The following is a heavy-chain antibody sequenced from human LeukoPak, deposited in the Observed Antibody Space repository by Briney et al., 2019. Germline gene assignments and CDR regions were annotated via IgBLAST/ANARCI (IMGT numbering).Heavy chain of an antibody. V-gene: IGHV1-2*02. CDR2: LNPNSGAT. D-gene: IGHD2-15*01. CDR3: ARASYCGGGCYYYFDN. J-gene: IGHJ4*02. CDR1: GYTFTDNY. Sequence: ASVKVSFKASGYTFTDNYLHWVRQAPGQGLEWMGWLNPNSGATRFAQKFQGRVTMTRDTSISTAYMEVSSLISDDTAVYYCARASYCGGGCYYYFDNWGQGTLLTVSS.